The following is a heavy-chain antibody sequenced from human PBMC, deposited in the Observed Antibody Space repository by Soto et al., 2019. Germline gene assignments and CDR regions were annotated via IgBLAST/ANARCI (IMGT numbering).Heavy chain of an antibody. Sequence: ETLSLTCTVSGGSISSSSYYWGWIRQPPGKGLEWIGSIYYSGSTYYNPSLKSRVTISVDTSKNQFSLKLSSVTAADTAVYYCARTSRDGYNWDYYYGMDVWGQGITVTVSS. CDR3: ARTSRDGYNWDYYYGMDV. CDR2: IYYSGST. CDR1: GGSISSSSYY. D-gene: IGHD5-12*01. V-gene: IGHV4-39*01. J-gene: IGHJ6*02.